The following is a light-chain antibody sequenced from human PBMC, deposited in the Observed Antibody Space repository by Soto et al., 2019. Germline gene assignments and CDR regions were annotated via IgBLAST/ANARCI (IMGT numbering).Light chain of an antibody. CDR1: QSVLKSSNNKNH. CDR3: QQYDHTPLT. Sequence: DIVMTQSPDSLAVSLGERATINCKSSQSVLKSSNNKNHLAWYQQKPGQPPKLLINWASTRESGVPDRFSGSGSGTDFTLAISRLQAEDVAVYFCQQYDHTPLTFGGGTKVEIK. J-gene: IGKJ4*01. V-gene: IGKV4-1*01. CDR2: WAS.